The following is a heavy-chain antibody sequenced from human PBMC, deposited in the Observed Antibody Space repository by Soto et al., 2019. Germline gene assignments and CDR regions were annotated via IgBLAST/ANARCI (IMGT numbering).Heavy chain of an antibody. V-gene: IGHV3-13*01. CDR1: GFTLSSYE. D-gene: IGHD6-13*01. Sequence: PGGSLRLSCAASGFTLSSYEMHWVRQATGKGLEWVSAIGTAGDTYYPGSVKGRFTISRENAKNSLYLQMNSLRAGDTAVYYCARARYSSFYYYGMDVWGQGTTVTVSS. J-gene: IGHJ6*02. CDR2: IGTAGDT. CDR3: ARARYSSFYYYGMDV.